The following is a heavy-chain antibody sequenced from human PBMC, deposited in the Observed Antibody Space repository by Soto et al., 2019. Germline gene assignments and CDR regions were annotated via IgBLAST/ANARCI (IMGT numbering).Heavy chain of an antibody. J-gene: IGHJ4*02. Sequence: ASVKVSCKASGYTFSNYGLSWVRQAPGQGLEWMGWISDYNGNTHYAQKFQGRVTMTRNTSISTAYMELSSLTSDDTAVYYCARTLYGDNVDYWGQGTLVTVSS. CDR1: GYTFSNYG. CDR3: ARTLYGDNVDY. D-gene: IGHD4-17*01. V-gene: IGHV1-18*01. CDR2: ISDYNGNT.